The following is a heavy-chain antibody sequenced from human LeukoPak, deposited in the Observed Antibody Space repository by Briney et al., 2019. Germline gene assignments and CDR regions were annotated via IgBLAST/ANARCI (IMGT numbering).Heavy chain of an antibody. CDR1: GFTFSDYY. Sequence: PGGSLRLSCAASGFTFSDYYMSWIREAPGKGLEWVSYISGSSTNTKYADSVKGRFTISRDNAKNSLYLQMNSLRAEDTAVYYCARDSAHIVVVPVVIPPGLDNWFDPWGRGTLVTVSS. CDR2: ISGSSTNT. V-gene: IGHV3-11*05. D-gene: IGHD2-2*01. J-gene: IGHJ5*02. CDR3: ARDSAHIVVVPVVIPPGLDNWFDP.